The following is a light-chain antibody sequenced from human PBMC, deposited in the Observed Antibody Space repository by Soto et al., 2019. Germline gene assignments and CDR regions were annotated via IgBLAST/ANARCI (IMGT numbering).Light chain of an antibody. V-gene: IGKV3-15*01. CDR3: QQASNWPRT. J-gene: IGKJ1*01. Sequence: EIVMTQSPATLSVSPGESATLSCRASQSVSNHLGWFQQKPGQVPRLLIFGASTRVPGIPARFSGSGSGTEFTLTISGLQSEDFAVYYCQQASNWPRTLGQGTKVEI. CDR1: QSVSNH. CDR2: GAS.